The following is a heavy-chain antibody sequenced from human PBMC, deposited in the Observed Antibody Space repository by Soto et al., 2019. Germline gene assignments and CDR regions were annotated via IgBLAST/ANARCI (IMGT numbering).Heavy chain of an antibody. CDR2: IDPSDSYT. J-gene: IGHJ6*02. Sequence: GESLKISCKGSGYSFTSYWISWVRQMPGKGLEWMGRIDPSDSYTNYSPSFQGHVTISADKSISTAYLQWSSLKASDTAMYYCTRSDYYGSGRYYNFVYYYGMDVWGQGTTVTVSS. V-gene: IGHV5-10-1*01. CDR1: GYSFTSYW. D-gene: IGHD3-10*01. CDR3: TRSDYYGSGRYYNFVYYYGMDV.